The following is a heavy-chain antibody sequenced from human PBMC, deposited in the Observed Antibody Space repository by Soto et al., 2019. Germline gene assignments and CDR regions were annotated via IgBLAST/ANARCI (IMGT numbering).Heavy chain of an antibody. D-gene: IGHD6-19*01. CDR2: ISGSGIST. CDR3: ARDPGAITVAGNFDY. V-gene: IGHV3-23*01. CDR1: AFTFSSYA. Sequence: EVQLLESGGGLVQPGGSLRLSCAASAFTFSSYAMSWVRQSPGKGLEWVSGISGSGISTYYADSVKGRFSISRDNSKNTLYLQMASLRAEDTAVYYCARDPGAITVAGNFDYWGQGTLVNVSS. J-gene: IGHJ4*02.